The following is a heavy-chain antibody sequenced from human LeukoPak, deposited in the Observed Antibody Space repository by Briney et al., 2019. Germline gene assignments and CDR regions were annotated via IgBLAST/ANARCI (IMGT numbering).Heavy chain of an antibody. CDR3: ARRPEDSSSWTYYYYGMDV. J-gene: IGHJ6*02. Sequence: SETLSLTCAVXGGSFSGYYWSWIRQPXXXXXXXXGEIXHXXSTNYNPSLKSRVTISVDTSKNQFSLKLSSVTAADTAVYYCARRPEDSSSWTYYYYGMDVWGQGTTVTVSS. CDR2: IXHXXST. V-gene: IGHV4-34*01. CDR1: GGSFSGYY. D-gene: IGHD6-13*01.